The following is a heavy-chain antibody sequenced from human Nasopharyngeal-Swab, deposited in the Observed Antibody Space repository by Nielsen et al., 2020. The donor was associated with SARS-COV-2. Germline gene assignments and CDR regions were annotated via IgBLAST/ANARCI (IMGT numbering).Heavy chain of an antibody. CDR3: VRSSSWYYFDY. V-gene: IGHV4-39*01. J-gene: IGHJ4*02. Sequence: SETLSLTCTVSGDSIAYSTFYWGWVRQPPGEGLAWIVNVYYNGNTYQNPSLKSRLTISVDKSKNQFSLQLSSVTAADTAVYYCVRSSSWYYFDYWAQGTQVTVSS. D-gene: IGHD6-13*01. CDR2: VYYNGNT. CDR1: GDSIAYSTFY.